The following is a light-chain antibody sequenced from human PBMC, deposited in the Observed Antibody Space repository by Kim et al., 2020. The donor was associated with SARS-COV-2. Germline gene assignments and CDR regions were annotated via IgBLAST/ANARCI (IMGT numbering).Light chain of an antibody. J-gene: IGKJ5*01. CDR2: DAS. CDR3: QQRSNWPGS. CDR1: QSVSSY. V-gene: IGKV3-11*01. Sequence: LSPGERATLTCRASQSVSSYLAWYQQKPGQAPRLLIYDASNRATGIPARFSGSGSGTDFTLTISSLEPEDFAVYYCQQRSNWPGSFGQGTRLEIK.